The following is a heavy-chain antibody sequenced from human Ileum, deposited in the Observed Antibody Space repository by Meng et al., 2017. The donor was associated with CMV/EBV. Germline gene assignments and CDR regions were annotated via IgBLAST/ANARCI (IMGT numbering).Heavy chain of an antibody. CDR3: AREEGEQLVFYYYYGMDV. CDR1: GLTFSRYW. D-gene: IGHD6-6*01. Sequence: GESLKISCAASGLTFSRYWMHWVRQVPGKGLVWVSRIISDESTTIYADSVKGRFTISRDNAKNTLYLQMNSLRAEDTAVYYCAREEGEQLVFYYYYGMDVWGQGTTVTVSS. CDR2: IISDESTT. J-gene: IGHJ6*02. V-gene: IGHV3-74*01.